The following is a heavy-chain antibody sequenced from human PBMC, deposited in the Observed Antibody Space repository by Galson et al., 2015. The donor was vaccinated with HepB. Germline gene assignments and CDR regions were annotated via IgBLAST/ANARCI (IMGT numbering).Heavy chain of an antibody. J-gene: IGHJ3*01. CDR3: VRGTLTWIMGSFDALDL. CDR2: ISWNSGRI. Sequence: SLRLSCAVSGFNFDEYAMHWVRHPPGKGLEWVSGISWNSGRIGYADSVKGRFTASRDNAKKSLYLQMNSLRAEDTALYYCVRGTLTWIMGSFDALDLWGQGTLVTVSS. CDR1: GFNFDEYA. V-gene: IGHV3-9*01. D-gene: IGHD1-26*01.